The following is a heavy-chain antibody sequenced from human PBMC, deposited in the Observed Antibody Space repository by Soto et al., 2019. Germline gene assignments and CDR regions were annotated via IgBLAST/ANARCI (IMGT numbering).Heavy chain of an antibody. CDR1: GGSFSGYY. Sequence: PSETLSLTCAVYGGSFSGYYWSWIRQPPGKGLEWIGEINHSGSTNYNPSLKSRVTISVDTSKNQFSLKLSSVTVADTAVYYCARYRRTYYYDSSGYSPPPDAFDIWGQGTMVTVSS. J-gene: IGHJ3*02. CDR3: ARYRRTYYYDSSGYSPPPDAFDI. D-gene: IGHD3-22*01. V-gene: IGHV4-34*01. CDR2: INHSGST.